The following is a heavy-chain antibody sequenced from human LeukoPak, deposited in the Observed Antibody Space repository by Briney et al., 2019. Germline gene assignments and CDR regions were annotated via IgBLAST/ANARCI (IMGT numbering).Heavy chain of an antibody. CDR2: ISGSGGST. Sequence: TGGSLRLSCAASGFTFSSYAMSWVRQAPGKGLEWVSAISGSGGSTYYADSVKGRFTISRGNSKNTLYLQMNSLRAEDTAVYYCAKRYRYYFDYWGQGTLVTVSS. J-gene: IGHJ4*02. V-gene: IGHV3-23*01. D-gene: IGHD1-14*01. CDR1: GFTFSSYA. CDR3: AKRYRYYFDY.